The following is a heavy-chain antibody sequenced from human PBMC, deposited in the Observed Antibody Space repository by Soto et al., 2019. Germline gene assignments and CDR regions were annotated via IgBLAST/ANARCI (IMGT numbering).Heavy chain of an antibody. D-gene: IGHD1-20*01. Sequence: ASVKVSCKASGYAFTDYFMHWVRQAPGQGLEWMGWINPHSGGTNYAQKCQGRVTMTRDTSISTAYMALSGLRSDDTAVYYRAGIPESTVWFSPWGQRTLVTVSS. V-gene: IGHV1-2*02. CDR1: GYAFTDYF. CDR2: INPHSGGT. CDR3: AGIPESTVWFSP. J-gene: IGHJ5*02.